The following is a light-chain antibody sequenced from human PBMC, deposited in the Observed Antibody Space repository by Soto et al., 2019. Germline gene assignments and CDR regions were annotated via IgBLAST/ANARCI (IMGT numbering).Light chain of an antibody. Sequence: QSALTQPASVSGSPGQSITISCTGTSSDVGNYNYVSWYQQHPGKAPKLMIFEVSDRPSGVSNRFSGSKSGNMASLTISGLQAEDEADYYCSSYISSFSHVFGTGTKVTVL. J-gene: IGLJ1*01. CDR2: EVS. CDR1: SSDVGNYNY. CDR3: SSYISSFSHV. V-gene: IGLV2-14*01.